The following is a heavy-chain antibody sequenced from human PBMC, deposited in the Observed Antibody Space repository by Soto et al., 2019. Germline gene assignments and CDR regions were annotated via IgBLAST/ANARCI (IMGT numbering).Heavy chain of an antibody. CDR1: GYTFTSYY. D-gene: IGHD6-13*01. J-gene: IGHJ5*02. V-gene: IGHV1-46*01. Sequence: ASVKVSCKASGYTFTSYYMHWVLQAPGQGLEWMGIINPSGGSTSYAQKFQGRVTVTRDTSISTAYMELSRLRSDDTAVYYCAKYSSSWYWFDPWGQGTLVTVSS. CDR2: INPSGGST. CDR3: AKYSSSWYWFDP.